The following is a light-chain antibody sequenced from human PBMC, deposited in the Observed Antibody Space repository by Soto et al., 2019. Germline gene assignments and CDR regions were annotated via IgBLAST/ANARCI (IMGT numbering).Light chain of an antibody. V-gene: IGKV3-15*01. CDR2: RAS. CDR3: QQYYNWPWT. J-gene: IGKJ1*01. Sequence: EIVMTQSPATLAVSPGDTVTLSCRASQSLGGNLAWYQQKPGQAPRLFIFRASSRATGIPARFSGSGSGTEFTLTISSLQSADFAVYYCQQYYNWPWTFGQGTKVDIK. CDR1: QSLGGN.